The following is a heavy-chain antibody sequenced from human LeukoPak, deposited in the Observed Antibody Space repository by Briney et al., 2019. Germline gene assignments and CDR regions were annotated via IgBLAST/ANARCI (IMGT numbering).Heavy chain of an antibody. CDR1: GYTFTSYG. J-gene: IGHJ6*04. CDR2: ISAYNGNT. D-gene: IGHD3-22*01. V-gene: IGHV1-18*01. CDR3: ARPQYYYDSSGPFPMDV. Sequence: ASVKVSCKASGYTFTSYGISWVRQAPGQGLEWMGWISAYNGNTNYAQKLQGRVTMTTDTSTSIAYMELRSLRSDDTAVYYCARPQYYYDSSGPFPMDVWGKGTTVTVSS.